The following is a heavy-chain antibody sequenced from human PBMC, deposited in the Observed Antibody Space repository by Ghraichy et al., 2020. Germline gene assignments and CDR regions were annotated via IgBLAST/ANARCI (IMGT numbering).Heavy chain of an antibody. Sequence: SGPTLVKPTQTLTLTCTFSGFSLSTSGMCVSWIRQPPGKALEWLALIDWDDDKYYSTSLKTRLTISKDTSKNQVVLTMTNMDPVDTATYYCARSQRGYFNYYYGMDVWGQGTTVTVSS. CDR3: ARSQRGYFNYYYGMDV. CDR1: GFSLSTSGMC. D-gene: IGHD5-18*01. J-gene: IGHJ6*02. V-gene: IGHV2-70*01. CDR2: IDWDDDK.